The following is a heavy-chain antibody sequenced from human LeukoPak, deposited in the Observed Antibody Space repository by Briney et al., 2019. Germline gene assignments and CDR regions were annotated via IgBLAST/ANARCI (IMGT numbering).Heavy chain of an antibody. CDR3: ARGLRWFDY. V-gene: IGHV4-34*01. J-gene: IGHJ4*02. CDR2: INHSGST. D-gene: IGHD4-17*01. CDR1: GGSFSGYY. Sequence: TSETLSLTCAVYGGSFSGYYWSWIRQPPGKGLEWIGEINHSGSTNYNPSLKSRVTISVDRSKNQFSLKLSSVTAADTAVYYCARGLRWFDYWGQGTLVTVSS.